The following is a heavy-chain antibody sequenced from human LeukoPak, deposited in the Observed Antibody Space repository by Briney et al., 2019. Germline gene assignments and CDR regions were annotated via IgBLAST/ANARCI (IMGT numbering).Heavy chain of an antibody. D-gene: IGHD3-10*01. V-gene: IGHV4-38-2*02. CDR3: ARDPSGSFTNWFDP. CDR1: GYSISSGYY. CDR2: IYHSGST. J-gene: IGHJ5*02. Sequence: SETLSLTCAVSGYSISSGYYWGWIRQPPGKGLEWIGSIYHSGSTYYNPSLKSRLTISVDTSKNQFSLKLSSVTAADTAVYYCARDPSGSFTNWFDPWGQGTLVTVSS.